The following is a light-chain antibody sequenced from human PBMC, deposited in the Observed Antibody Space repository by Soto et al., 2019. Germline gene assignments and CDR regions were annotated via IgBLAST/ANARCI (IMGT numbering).Light chain of an antibody. CDR2: AAS. J-gene: IGKJ1*01. CDR1: QSISSW. V-gene: IGKV1-39*01. Sequence: IHRTKSPSTLSSSVRDRVTVTCLASQSISSWLAWYQQKPGKAPKLLIHAASNLQSGVPSRFSGSRSGTAFTLTISSLQPEDFATYYCQQSYSTPKTFGQGTKVDI. CDR3: QQSYSTPKT.